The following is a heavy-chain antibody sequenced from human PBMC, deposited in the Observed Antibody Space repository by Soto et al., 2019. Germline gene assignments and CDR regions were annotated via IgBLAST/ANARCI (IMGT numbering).Heavy chain of an antibody. CDR2: INPNSGGT. CDR3: ARDRHENYYDSSGPSDY. J-gene: IGHJ4*02. D-gene: IGHD3-22*01. V-gene: IGHV1-2*02. Sequence: GASVKVSCKASGYTFTGYYMHWVRQAPGQGLEWMGWINPNSGGTNYAQKFQGRVTMTRDTSISTAYMELSRLRSDGTAVYYCARDRHENYYDSSGPSDYWGQGTLVTVSS. CDR1: GYTFTGYY.